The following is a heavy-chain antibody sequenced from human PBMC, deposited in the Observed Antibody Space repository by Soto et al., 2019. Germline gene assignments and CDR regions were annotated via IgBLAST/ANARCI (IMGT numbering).Heavy chain of an antibody. J-gene: IGHJ4*02. CDR1: GFTFSSYA. V-gene: IGHV3-23*01. CDR2: ISGSGGST. D-gene: IGHD3-3*01. CDR3: AKSHTLGSYDFWGEFDY. Sequence: GGSLRLSCAASGFTFSSYAMSWVRQAPGKGLEWVSAISGSGGSTYYADSVKGRFTISRDNSKNTLYLQMNSLRAEDTAVYYCAKSHTLGSYDFWGEFDYWGQGTLVTVSS.